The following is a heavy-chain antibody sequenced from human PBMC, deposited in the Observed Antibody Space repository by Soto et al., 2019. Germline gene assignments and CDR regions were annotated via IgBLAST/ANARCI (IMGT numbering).Heavy chain of an antibody. D-gene: IGHD6-13*01. CDR3: ARVGSREDSSSWYWWFDP. Sequence: SETLSLTCTVSGGSISSGGYYWSWIRQHPGKGLEWIGYIYYSGSTYYNPSLKSRVTISVDTSKNQFSLKLSSVTAADTAVYYCARVGSREDSSSWYWWFDPWGQGTLVTISS. CDR1: GGSISSGGYY. J-gene: IGHJ5*02. V-gene: IGHV4-31*03. CDR2: IYYSGST.